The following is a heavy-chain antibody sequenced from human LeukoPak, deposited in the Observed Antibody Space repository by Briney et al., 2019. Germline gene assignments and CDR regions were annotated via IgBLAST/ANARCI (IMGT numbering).Heavy chain of an antibody. CDR3: ARLLEVEMATIGSYYFDY. CDR2: IYYSGST. CDR1: GGSISSYY. J-gene: IGHJ4*02. D-gene: IGHD5-12*01. V-gene: IGHV4-59*08. Sequence: SETLSLTCTVSGGSISSYYWSWIRQPPGKGLEWIGYIYYSGSTNYSPSLKSRVTISVDTSKNQFSLKLSSVTAADTAVYYCARLLEVEMATIGSYYFDYWGQGTLVTVSS.